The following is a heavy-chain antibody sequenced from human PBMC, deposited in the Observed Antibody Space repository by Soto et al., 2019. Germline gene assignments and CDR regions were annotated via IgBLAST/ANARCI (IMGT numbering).Heavy chain of an antibody. CDR1: GFTFTNYA. D-gene: IGHD1-26*01. V-gene: IGHV3-23*01. CDR3: AREVGAPSGWLDP. J-gene: IGHJ5*02. CDR2: ISASGGLK. Sequence: EVQLSESGGDLRQPGGSLRLSCAASGFTFTNYAMTWVRKTPGKGLEWVSGISASGGLKYYADSVRGRFTVSRDNSKNILYLQMDNLRDEDTALYYCAREVGAPSGWLDPWGQGTQVTVSS.